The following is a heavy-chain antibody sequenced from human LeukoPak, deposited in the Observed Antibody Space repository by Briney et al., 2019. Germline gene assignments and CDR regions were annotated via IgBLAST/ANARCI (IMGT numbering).Heavy chain of an antibody. D-gene: IGHD3-16*02. V-gene: IGHV5-51*01. CDR2: IYPGDSDT. Sequence: GESLKISCKGSGYSFTSYWIGWVRQMPGKGLEWMGIIYPGDSDTRYSPSFQGQVTISADKSISTAYLQWSSLKASDTAMYYCARGTLGLRLGELSRTFDYWGQGTLVTVSS. CDR3: ARGTLGLRLGELSRTFDY. J-gene: IGHJ4*02. CDR1: GYSFTSYW.